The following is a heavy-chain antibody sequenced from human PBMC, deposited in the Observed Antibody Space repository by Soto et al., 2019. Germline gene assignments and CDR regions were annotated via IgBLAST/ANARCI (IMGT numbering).Heavy chain of an antibody. D-gene: IGHD6-13*01. CDR3: ARLGIAAARFDP. CDR1: GGSISSSSYY. J-gene: IGHJ5*02. CDR2: IYYSGST. Sequence: QLQLQESGPGLVKPSETLSLTCTVSGGSISSSSYYWGWIRQPPGKGLEWIGSIYYSGSTSYNPSLKSRVTISVDTSKNQFSLKLSSVTAADTAVYYCARLGIAAARFDPWGQGTLVTVSS. V-gene: IGHV4-39*01.